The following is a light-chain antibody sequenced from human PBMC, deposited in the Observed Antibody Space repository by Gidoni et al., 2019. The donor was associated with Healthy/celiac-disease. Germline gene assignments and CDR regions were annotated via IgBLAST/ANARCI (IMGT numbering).Light chain of an antibody. CDR3: SSYTSSSTLV. Sequence: QSALTQPASVSGSPGQSITIACTGTSSDVGGYNYVSWYQPHPGKAPKLMIYEVSNRPSGVYNRFSGSKSGNTASLTISGLQAEDEADYYCSSYTSSSTLVFGGGTKLTVL. CDR1: SSDVGGYNY. J-gene: IGLJ3*02. V-gene: IGLV2-14*01. CDR2: EVS.